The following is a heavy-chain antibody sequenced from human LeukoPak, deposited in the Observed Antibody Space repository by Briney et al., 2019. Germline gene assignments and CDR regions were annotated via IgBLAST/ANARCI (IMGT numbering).Heavy chain of an antibody. J-gene: IGHJ5*02. V-gene: IGHV4-59*01. CDR3: ARDQGYCTNGVCGP. CDR1: GGSISSYY. CDR2: IYYSGST. Sequence: SETLSLTCTVSGGSISSYYWSWIRQPPGKGLEWIGYIYYSGSTNYNPSLKSRVTISVDTSKNQFSLKLSSVTAADTAVYYCARDQGYCTNGVCGPWGQGTLVTVYS. D-gene: IGHD2-8*01.